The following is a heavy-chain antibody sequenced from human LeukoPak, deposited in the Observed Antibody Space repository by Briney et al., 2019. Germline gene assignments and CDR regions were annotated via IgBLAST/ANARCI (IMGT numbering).Heavy chain of an antibody. D-gene: IGHD6-13*01. CDR2: INPNSGGT. CDR3: ARCDRYSSSWSWFDP. Sequence: ASVKVSCKASGYTFTSYYIHWVRQAPGQGLEWMGWINPNSGGTNYAQKFQGWVTMTTDTSTSTAYMELRSLRSDDTAVYYCARCDRYSSSWSWFDPWGQGTLVTVSS. V-gene: IGHV1-2*04. J-gene: IGHJ5*02. CDR1: GYTFTSYY.